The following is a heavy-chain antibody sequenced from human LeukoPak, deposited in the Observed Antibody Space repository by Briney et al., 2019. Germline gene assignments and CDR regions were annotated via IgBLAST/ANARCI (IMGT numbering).Heavy chain of an antibody. CDR1: GGSIGSGNFY. J-gene: IGHJ4*02. V-gene: IGHV4-61*03. CDR3: ARHERNGGYYDY. Sequence: SETLSLTCTVSGGSIGSGNFYWNWIRQHPGRGLEWIAYIYYTGGTDYNPSLKSRVTISVDTSKNHFSLQLSSVTAADTAVYYCARHERNGGYYDYWGQGTLVTVSS. CDR2: IYYTGGT. D-gene: IGHD3-22*01.